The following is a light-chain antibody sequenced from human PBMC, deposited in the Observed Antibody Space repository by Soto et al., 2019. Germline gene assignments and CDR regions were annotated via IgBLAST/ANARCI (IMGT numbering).Light chain of an antibody. CDR3: QQYGSSPPSWT. CDR1: QSVSSSY. J-gene: IGKJ1*01. CDR2: GAS. V-gene: IGKV3-20*01. Sequence: IGLTQSPGTLSLSPGERATLSCRASQSVSSSYLAWYQQKPGQAPRLLIYGASSRATGIPDRFSGSGSGTDFTLTISRLEPEDFAVYYCQQYGSSPPSWTFGQGTKV.